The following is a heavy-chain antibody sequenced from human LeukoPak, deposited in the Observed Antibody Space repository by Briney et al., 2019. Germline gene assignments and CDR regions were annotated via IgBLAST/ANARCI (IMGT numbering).Heavy chain of an antibody. CDR2: ISWNSGSI. Sequence: GGSLRLSCAASGFTFDDYAMHWVRQAPGKGLEWVSGISWNSGSIGYADSVKGRFTISRDNAKNSLHLQMNSLRAEDTALYYCARSLYLDRPMGLWGQGTLVTVSS. V-gene: IGHV3-9*01. D-gene: IGHD1-20*01. J-gene: IGHJ4*02. CDR1: GFTFDDYA. CDR3: ARSLYLDRPMGL.